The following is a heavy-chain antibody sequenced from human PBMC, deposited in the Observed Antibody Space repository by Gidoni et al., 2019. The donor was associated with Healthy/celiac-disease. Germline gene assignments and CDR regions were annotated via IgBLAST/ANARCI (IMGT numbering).Heavy chain of an antibody. D-gene: IGHD3-3*01. CDR3: ASARFRCGYYDFWSGYYCLFV. Sequence: EVQLVESGGGLVQPGGSLRLSCAASGFTSSSYHMPWVRQATGKGLEWVSAIGTAGDTYYPGSEKGRFTISRENAKNSLYLQMNSLRAGDTAVYYCASARFRCGYYDFWSGYYCLFVRGQGTLVTVSS. V-gene: IGHV3-13*01. CDR1: GFTSSSYH. CDR2: IGTAGDT. J-gene: IGHJ4*02.